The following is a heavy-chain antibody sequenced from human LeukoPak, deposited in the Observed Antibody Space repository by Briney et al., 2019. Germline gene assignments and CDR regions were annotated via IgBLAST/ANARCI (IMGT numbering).Heavy chain of an antibody. CDR1: GGSISSYY. V-gene: IGHV4-59*12. CDR3: ARDPTTVATPYYYGMDA. D-gene: IGHD4-23*01. CDR2: IYYSGST. Sequence: PSETLSLTCTVSGGSISSYYWSWIRQPPGKGLEWIGYIYYSGSTYYNPSLKSRVSISVDMSKNQFSLRLNSVTDADTAVYYCARDPTTVATPYYYGMDAWGQGTTVTVSS. J-gene: IGHJ6*02.